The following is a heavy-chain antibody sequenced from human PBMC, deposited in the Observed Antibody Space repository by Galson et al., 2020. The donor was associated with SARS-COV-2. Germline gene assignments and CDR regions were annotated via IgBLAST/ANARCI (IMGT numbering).Heavy chain of an antibody. CDR3: ARPYGGSYFGWFDP. CDR2: ISYDGSNK. D-gene: IGHD1-26*01. CDR1: GFTFSSYA. Sequence: GGSLRLSCAASGFTFSSYAMHWVRQAPGKGLEWVAVISYDGSNKYYADSVKGRFTISRDNSKNTLYLQMNSLRAEDTAVYYCARPYGGSYFGWFDPWGQGTLVTVSS. J-gene: IGHJ5*02. V-gene: IGHV3-30*04.